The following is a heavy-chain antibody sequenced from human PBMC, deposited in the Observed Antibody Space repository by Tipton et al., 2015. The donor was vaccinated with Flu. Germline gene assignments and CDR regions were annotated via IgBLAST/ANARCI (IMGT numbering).Heavy chain of an antibody. V-gene: IGHV2-70*11. D-gene: IGHD2-21*01. Sequence: LVKPTQTLTLTCTFSGFSLSTSGMCVSWIRQPPGKALEWLARIDWDDDKYYSTSLKTRLTISKDTSKNQVVLTMTNMDPVDTATYYCARMGCLEKLRWGFDYWGQGTLVTVSS. J-gene: IGHJ4*02. CDR2: IDWDDDK. CDR1: GFSLSTSGMC. CDR3: ARMGCLEKLRWGFDY.